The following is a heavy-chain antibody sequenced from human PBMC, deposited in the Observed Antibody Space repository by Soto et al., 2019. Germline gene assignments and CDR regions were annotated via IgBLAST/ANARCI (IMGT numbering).Heavy chain of an antibody. CDR2: ISAYNGNT. D-gene: IGHD2-2*01. CDR1: GYTFTSYG. CDR3: ARRNCSSTSCPYNWFDP. J-gene: IGHJ5*02. Sequence: QVQLVQSGAEVKKPGASVKVSCKASGYTFTSYGISWVRQAPGQGLEWMGWISAYNGNTNYAQKLQGRVTMTTDTSTSKAYMELRSRRSDDTAVYYCARRNCSSTSCPYNWFDPWGQGTLVTVSS. V-gene: IGHV1-18*04.